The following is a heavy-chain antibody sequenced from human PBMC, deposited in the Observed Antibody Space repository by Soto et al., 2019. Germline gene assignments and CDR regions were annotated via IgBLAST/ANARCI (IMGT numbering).Heavy chain of an antibody. CDR2: IIPIFGTA. V-gene: IGHV1-69*01. D-gene: IGHD1-26*01. Sequence: QVQLVQSGAEVKKPGSSVKVSCKASGGTFSSYSINWVRQAPGQGLEWMGEIIPIFGTAKYAQKFQCRVTITADESTSTAYMELSSLRSEDTAVYYCARDGGRHSGGIDYWGQGTLVTVSS. CDR1: GGTFSSYS. J-gene: IGHJ4*02. CDR3: ARDGGRHSGGIDY.